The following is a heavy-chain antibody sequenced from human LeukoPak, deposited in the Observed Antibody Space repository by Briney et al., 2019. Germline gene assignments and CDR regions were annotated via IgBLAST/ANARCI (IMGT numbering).Heavy chain of an antibody. V-gene: IGHV3-7*03. CDR3: ARDILTGFDWFDP. D-gene: IGHD3-9*01. Sequence: GGSLRLSCAASGFTFSSYWMSWVRQAPGKGLEWVANIKQDGSEKYYVDSEKGRFTISRDNAKNSLYLQMNSLRAEDTAVYYCARDILTGFDWFDPWGQGTLVTVSS. J-gene: IGHJ5*02. CDR1: GFTFSSYW. CDR2: IKQDGSEK.